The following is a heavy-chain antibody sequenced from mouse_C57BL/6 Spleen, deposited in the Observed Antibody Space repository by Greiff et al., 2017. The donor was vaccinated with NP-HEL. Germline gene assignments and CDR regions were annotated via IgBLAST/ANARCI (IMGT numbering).Heavy chain of an antibody. V-gene: IGHV5-12*01. CDR1: GFTFSDYY. D-gene: IGHD1-1*01. CDR2: ISNGGGST. CDR3: VKRYYGRQSGYVYAMDY. Sequence: EVMLVESGGGLVQPGGSLKLSCAASGFTFSDYYMYWVRQTPEKRLEWVAYISNGGGSTYYPDPVKGRFPISRDNAKNTLYLQMSRLKSEDTAMYSGVKRYYGRQSGYVYAMDYWGQGTSVTVSS. J-gene: IGHJ4*01.